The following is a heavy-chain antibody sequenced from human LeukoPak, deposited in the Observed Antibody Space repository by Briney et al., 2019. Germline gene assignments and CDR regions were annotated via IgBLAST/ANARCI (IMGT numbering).Heavy chain of an antibody. CDR1: GGSFSGYY. D-gene: IGHD2-15*01. Sequence: SETLSLTCAVYGGSFSGYYWSWIRQPPGKGLEWIGEINHSGSTNYNPSLKSRVTISVDTSKNQFSLKLSSVTAADTAVYYCARSLGYCSGGSCYSGKYFQHWGQGTLVTVSS. CDR2: INHSGST. J-gene: IGHJ1*01. V-gene: IGHV4-34*01. CDR3: ARSLGYCSGGSCYSGKYFQH.